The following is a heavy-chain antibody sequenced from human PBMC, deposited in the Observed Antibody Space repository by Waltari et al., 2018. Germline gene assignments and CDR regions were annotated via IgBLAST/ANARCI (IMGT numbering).Heavy chain of an antibody. D-gene: IGHD7-27*01. Sequence: EVQLLASGGGQVSPGGPLRLSCGTSGFRFSTSAMTWVRQSTEKGLQWVSTISATADATYYAESVKGRFTVSRDQSKSTLYLQMNSLTFEDTAVYYCAKGGRDWGPHFDYWGQGIPVIVSS. J-gene: IGHJ4*02. CDR3: AKGGRDWGPHFDY. CDR2: ISATADAT. V-gene: IGHV3-23*01. CDR1: GFRFSTSA.